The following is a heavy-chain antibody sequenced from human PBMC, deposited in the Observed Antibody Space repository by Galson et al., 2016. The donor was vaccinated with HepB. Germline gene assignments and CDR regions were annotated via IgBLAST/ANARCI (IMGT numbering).Heavy chain of an antibody. D-gene: IGHD2-21*01. CDR3: ARDPRVGSVIYWYFDL. CDR2: ISYDGSNK. CDR1: GFTFSSYA. Sequence: SLRLSCAASGFTFSSYAMHWVRQAPGKGLEWLAVISYDGSNKYYADSVKGRFTISRDNSKNTLYLQMNSLRAEDTAVYYCARDPRVGSVIYWYFDLWGRGTLVTVSS. V-gene: IGHV3-30*04. J-gene: IGHJ2*01.